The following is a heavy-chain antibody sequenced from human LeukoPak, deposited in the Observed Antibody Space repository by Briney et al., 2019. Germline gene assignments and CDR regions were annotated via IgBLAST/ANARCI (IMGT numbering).Heavy chain of an antibody. CDR2: IYYSGST. CDR1: GGSISGYY. D-gene: IGHD4-11*01. Sequence: SETLSLTCTVSGGSISGYYWSWIRQPPGKGLEWIGYIYYSGSTYYNPSLKSRVTISVDTSKNQFSLKLSSVTAADTAVYYCARDRCSNGPDAFDIWGQGTMVTVSS. CDR3: ARDRCSNGPDAFDI. J-gene: IGHJ3*02. V-gene: IGHV4-59*12.